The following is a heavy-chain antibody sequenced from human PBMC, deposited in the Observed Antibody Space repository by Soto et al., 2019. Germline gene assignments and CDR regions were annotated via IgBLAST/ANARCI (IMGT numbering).Heavy chain of an antibody. CDR3: ARGTRALITSFFDY. J-gene: IGHJ4*02. CDR2: VHESGST. CDR1: GDAISNYY. V-gene: IGHV4-59*03. D-gene: IGHD1-20*01. Sequence: LSLTCSVSGDAISNYYWSWIRQTPGRGLEWIGCVHESGSTDYNPSLRGRVIISLHTSKSQFSLSLRSATAADTATYYCARGTRALITSFFDYWGQGIRVTVSS.